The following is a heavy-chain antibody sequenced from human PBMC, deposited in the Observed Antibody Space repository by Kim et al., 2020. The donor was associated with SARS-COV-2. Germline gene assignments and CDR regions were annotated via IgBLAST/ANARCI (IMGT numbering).Heavy chain of an antibody. CDR2: ISSSSSYI. V-gene: IGHV3-21*01. J-gene: IGHJ4*02. Sequence: GWSLRLSCAASGFTFSSYSMNWVRQAPGKGLEWVSSISSSSSYIYYADSVKGRFTISRDNAKNSLYLQMNSLRAEDTAVYYCARGGYCSSTSCLDYWGQGTLVTVSS. CDR1: GFTFSSYS. CDR3: ARGGYCSSTSCLDY. D-gene: IGHD2-2*01.